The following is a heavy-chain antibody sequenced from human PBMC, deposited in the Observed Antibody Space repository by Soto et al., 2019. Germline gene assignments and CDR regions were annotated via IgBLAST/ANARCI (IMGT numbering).Heavy chain of an antibody. CDR2: ISKSDYT. CDR3: AREDSIIIPAVSDF. V-gene: IGHV3-21*01. J-gene: IGHJ4*02. D-gene: IGHD2-2*01. Sequence: GGSLRLSCTVSGFAFNNYGINWVRQAPGKGLEWVSSISKSDYTYYSDSVKGRFAISRDNAKSSVPLQMNTLRVEDTAVYYCAREDSIIIPAVSDFWGQGTLVTVSS. CDR1: GFAFNNYG.